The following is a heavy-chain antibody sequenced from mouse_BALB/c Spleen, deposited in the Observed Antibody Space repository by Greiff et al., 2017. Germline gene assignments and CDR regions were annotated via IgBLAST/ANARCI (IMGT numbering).Heavy chain of an antibody. CDR1: GFTFSSYT. CDR2: ISSGGSYT. D-gene: IGHD1-1*01. J-gene: IGHJ4*01. V-gene: IGHV5-6-4*01. CDR3: TKESSILLLRGDRYAIDY. Sequence: EVKLVESGGGLVKPGGSLKLSCAASGFTFSSYTMSWVRQTPEKRLEWVATISSGGSYTYYPDSVKGRFTISRDNAKNTLYLQMSSLKSEDTAKYYCTKESSILLLRGDRYAIDYWGQGTTVTVSS.